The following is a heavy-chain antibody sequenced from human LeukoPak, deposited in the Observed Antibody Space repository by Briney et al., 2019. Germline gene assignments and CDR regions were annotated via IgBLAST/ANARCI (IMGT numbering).Heavy chain of an antibody. V-gene: IGHV4-39*07. CDR2: VFYNGAT. CDR3: ARDRRRGYCSSTSCYTFDY. J-gene: IGHJ4*02. CDR1: GGSISSSIYY. D-gene: IGHD2-2*02. Sequence: SSETLSLTCIVSGGSISSSIYYWAWVRQPPGKGLEWIGTVFYNGATQYSPSLRSRVTISIDTSTNQFSLKLTSVTAADTAVYYCARDRRRGYCSSTSCYTFDYWGQGTLVTVSS.